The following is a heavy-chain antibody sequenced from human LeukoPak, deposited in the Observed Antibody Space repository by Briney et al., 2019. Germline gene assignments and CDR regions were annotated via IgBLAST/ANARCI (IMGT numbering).Heavy chain of an antibody. J-gene: IGHJ3*02. Sequence: GGSLRLSCAASGFTFSSYAMHWVRQAPGKGLEWVAVISYDGSNKYYADSVKGRFTISRDNAKNSLYLQMNSLRAEDMALYYCAKGIFRRSGTNRLDAFDIWGQGTMVTVSS. D-gene: IGHD1-7*01. CDR2: ISYDGSNK. V-gene: IGHV3-30-3*01. CDR1: GFTFSSYA. CDR3: AKGIFRRSGTNRLDAFDI.